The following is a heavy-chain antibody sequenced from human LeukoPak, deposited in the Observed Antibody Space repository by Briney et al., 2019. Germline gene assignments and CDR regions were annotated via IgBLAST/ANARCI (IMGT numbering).Heavy chain of an antibody. CDR1: GFFVGNTY. D-gene: IGHD2-21*02. Sequence: PGGSLRLSCAASGFFVGNTYMSWVRQAPGKGREWVSIIYSGGNTYYADSVKGRFTISRDNSKNTLYLQMNRLRPEDTAVYYCARGTVTAPDYWGQGTLVTVSS. J-gene: IGHJ4*02. CDR2: IYSGGNT. CDR3: ARGTVTAPDY. V-gene: IGHV3-53*01.